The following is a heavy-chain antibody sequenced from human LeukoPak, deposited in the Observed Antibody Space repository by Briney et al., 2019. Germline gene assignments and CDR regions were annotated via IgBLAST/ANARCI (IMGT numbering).Heavy chain of an antibody. CDR3: ARGMSNSPYYFYYYMDV. CDR2: VNTNTEKP. D-gene: IGHD1-1*01. J-gene: IGHJ6*03. CDR1: GYTFTSYT. Sequence: ASVKVSCKASGYTFTSYTLNWVGQAPRHGLEWVGCVNTNTEKPTYAQGFTGRFVFSLDSSVSTAYLQISSLKAEDTAVYYCARGMSNSPYYFYYYMDVWGKGTTVTVSS. V-gene: IGHV7-4-1*02.